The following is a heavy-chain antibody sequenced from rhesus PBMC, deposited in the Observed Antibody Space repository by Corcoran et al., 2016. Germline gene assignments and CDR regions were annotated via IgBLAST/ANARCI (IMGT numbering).Heavy chain of an antibody. CDR1: GVSLYGNY. J-gene: IGHJ5-2*02. V-gene: IGHV4-147*01. CDR2: ISGNTEPT. Sequence: QVLLQESGPGLVKPSETLSLTCAVAGVSLYGNYWTWIRQSPGKGVEWLGYISGNTEPTSYSPSLGGRVSISNDTTQNQYSLMLSSVTAADTAIYYCARDAISLDVWGRGILVTVSS. CDR3: ARDAISLDV.